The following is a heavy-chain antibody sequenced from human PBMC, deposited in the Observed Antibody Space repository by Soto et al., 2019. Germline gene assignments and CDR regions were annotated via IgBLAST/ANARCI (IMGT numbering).Heavy chain of an antibody. J-gene: IGHJ4*02. CDR3: ARVWPYDSSGDFDY. V-gene: IGHV4-39*01. CDR1: GASISTNHHN. CDR2: IHYRGDT. Sequence: SETLSLTCTVSGASISTNHHNWAWVRQPPGKGLEWMGNIHYRGDTYFNPSLGSRLSMSVDTSKNQFSLKLSSVTAADTAVYYCARVWPYDSSGDFDYWGQGTLVTVSS. D-gene: IGHD3-22*01.